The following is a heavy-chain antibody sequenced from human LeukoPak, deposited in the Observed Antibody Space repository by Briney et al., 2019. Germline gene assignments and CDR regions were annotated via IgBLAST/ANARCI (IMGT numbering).Heavy chain of an antibody. CDR3: ARAHGAGGLGYQYMDV. CDR2: ISTSSSYI. CDR1: GFIFNGYT. J-gene: IGHJ6*03. V-gene: IGHV3-21*01. D-gene: IGHD2-2*01. Sequence: GGSLRLSCEASGFIFNGYTMNWVRQAPGKGLEWVSSISTSSSYIYYADSVKGRFTISRDNAKNSLFLQMNSLRAEDTAVYYCARAHGAGGLGYQYMDVWGKGTTVTISS.